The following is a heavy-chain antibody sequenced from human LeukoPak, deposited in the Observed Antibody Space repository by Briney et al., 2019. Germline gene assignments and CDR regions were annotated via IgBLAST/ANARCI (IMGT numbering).Heavy chain of an antibody. Sequence: GGSLRLSCAASGFTFNNYAMSWVRQAPGKGLEWVSYISSSGSTIYYADSVKGRSTISRDNAKNSLYLQMNSLRAEDTAVYYCAELGITMIGGVWGKGTTVTISS. CDR2: ISSSGSTI. J-gene: IGHJ6*04. CDR3: AELGITMIGGV. V-gene: IGHV3-48*03. D-gene: IGHD3-10*02. CDR1: GFTFNNYA.